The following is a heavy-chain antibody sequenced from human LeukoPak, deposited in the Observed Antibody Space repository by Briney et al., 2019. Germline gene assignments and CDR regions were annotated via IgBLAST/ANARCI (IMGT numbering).Heavy chain of an antibody. J-gene: IGHJ4*02. CDR3: ARVGYYYDSSGFYDY. D-gene: IGHD3-22*01. V-gene: IGHV4-59*01. CDR1: GGSLSSYY. CDR2: IYYSGST. Sequence: SETLSLTCTVSGGSLSSYYWSSIRQPPAKGLEGIGYIYYSGSTKYNPSLKSRVTISVDTSKNQFSLKLRSVTAADTAVYYCARVGYYYDSSGFYDYWGQETLVTVSS.